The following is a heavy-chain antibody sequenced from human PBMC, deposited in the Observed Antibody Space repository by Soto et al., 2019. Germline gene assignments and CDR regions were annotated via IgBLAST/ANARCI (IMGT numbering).Heavy chain of an antibody. V-gene: IGHV1-8*01. D-gene: IGHD1-1*01. CDR2: MNPNTGNS. CDR3: ARRAETNGWNGFGADKYYFDF. Sequence: ASVKVSCKASGYTFTSYDIYWLRQATGQGLEWMGWMNPNTGNSGYAQKFQGRVTVTSDTSINTVHMELSSLRSEDTAVYYCARRAETNGWNGFGADKYYFDFWGQGTLVTVSS. J-gene: IGHJ4*02. CDR1: GYTFTSYD.